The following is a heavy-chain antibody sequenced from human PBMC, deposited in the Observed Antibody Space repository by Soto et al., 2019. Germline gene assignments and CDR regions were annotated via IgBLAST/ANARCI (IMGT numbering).Heavy chain of an antibody. D-gene: IGHD3-10*01. CDR3: ARNVGSSGSSRWFDT. CDR2: IWYDGTAT. J-gene: IGHJ5*02. CDR1: GFTLSNYG. Sequence: QVQLVESGGGVVQPGRSLTLSCVASGFTLSNYGMHWVRQAPGKGLEWVAVIWYDGTATYSVDSVKGRFSISRDNAKNELFRQLSSLRAEDTAVYYCARNVGSSGSSRWFDTWGQGTLVTVSS. V-gene: IGHV3-33*01.